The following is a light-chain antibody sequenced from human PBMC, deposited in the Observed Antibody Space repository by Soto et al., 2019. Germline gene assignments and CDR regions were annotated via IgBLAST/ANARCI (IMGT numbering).Light chain of an antibody. CDR1: QSIVTY. V-gene: IGKV1-39*01. Sequence: DIQMTQSPSTLSASVGDRVTITCRASQSIVTYLNWYLQKPGKAPKLLIYAASTLQSGVPSRFSGSGSGTDFTLTISSLQPEDFATYFCQQSYSTPPWTFGQGTKV. CDR2: AAS. CDR3: QQSYSTPPWT. J-gene: IGKJ1*01.